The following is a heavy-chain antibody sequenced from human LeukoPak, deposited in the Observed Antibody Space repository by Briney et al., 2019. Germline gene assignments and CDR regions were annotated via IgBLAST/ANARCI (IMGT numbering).Heavy chain of an antibody. CDR3: AKWRWALFDC. CDR2: TYYRSKWYN. J-gene: IGHJ4*02. CDR1: GDSVSSNSAA. Sequence: SQTLSLTCDISGDSVSSNSAAWNWIRQSPSRGLEWLGRTYYRSKWYNDYAISVKSRMTINADTSKNQFSLQLNSVTPEDTAVYYCAKWRWALFDCWGQGTLVIVSS. D-gene: IGHD2-15*01. V-gene: IGHV6-1*01.